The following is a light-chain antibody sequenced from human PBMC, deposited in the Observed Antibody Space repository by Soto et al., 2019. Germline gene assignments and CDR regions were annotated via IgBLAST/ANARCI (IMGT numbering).Light chain of an antibody. V-gene: IGKV1-5*03. CDR2: KAS. CDR1: QSISSW. CDR3: QQYNSYWT. J-gene: IGKJ1*01. Sequence: DTQMTQSPSTLSASVGDRVTITCRASQSISSWLAWYQQKPGKAPKLLIYKASSLESGVPSRFSGSGSGTEFTLTISSLQLDDFATYYCQQYNSYWTFGQGTKVEIK.